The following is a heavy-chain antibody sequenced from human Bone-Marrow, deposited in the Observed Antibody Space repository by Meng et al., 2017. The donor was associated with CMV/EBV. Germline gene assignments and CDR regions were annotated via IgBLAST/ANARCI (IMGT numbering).Heavy chain of an antibody. CDR1: GFTFDDYA. CDR3: AKDQYQPRPGYYYGMAV. CDR2: ISWDGGST. V-gene: IGHV3-43D*03. J-gene: IGHJ6*02. D-gene: IGHD2-2*01. Sequence: GGSLRLSCAASGFTFDDYAMHWVRQAPGRGLEWVSLISWDGGSTYYADSVKGRFTISRDNSKNSLYLQMNSLRAEDTALYYCAKDQYQPRPGYYYGMAVWGQGTTVTVSS.